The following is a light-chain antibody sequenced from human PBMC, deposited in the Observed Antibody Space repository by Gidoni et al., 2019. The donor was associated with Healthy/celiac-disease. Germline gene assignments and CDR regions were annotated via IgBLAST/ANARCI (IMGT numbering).Light chain of an antibody. CDR2: DVS. CDR3: SSYTSSSTLNYV. Sequence: QSAPTQPASVSGSPGQSNTISCTGTSSDVGGYNYVFWYPQHPGKAPKLMIYDVSNRPSGVSNRFSGSKSGNTASLTISGLQAEDEADYYCSSYTSSSTLNYVFGTGTKVTVL. J-gene: IGLJ1*01. CDR1: SSDVGGYNY. V-gene: IGLV2-14*01.